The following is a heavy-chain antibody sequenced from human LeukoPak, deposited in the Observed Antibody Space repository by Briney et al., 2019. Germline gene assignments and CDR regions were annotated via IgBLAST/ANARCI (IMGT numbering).Heavy chain of an antibody. V-gene: IGHV3-7*01. CDR1: GFTFSSYW. J-gene: IGHJ3*02. Sequence: GGSLRLSCAAFGFTFSSYWMSWVRQAPGKGLEWVANIKQDGSEKYYVDSVKGRFTISRDNAENSLYLQMNSLRAEDTAVYYCARSTYYYDIDGFDIWGQGTMVIVSS. CDR2: IKQDGSEK. CDR3: ARSTYYYDIDGFDI. D-gene: IGHD3-22*01.